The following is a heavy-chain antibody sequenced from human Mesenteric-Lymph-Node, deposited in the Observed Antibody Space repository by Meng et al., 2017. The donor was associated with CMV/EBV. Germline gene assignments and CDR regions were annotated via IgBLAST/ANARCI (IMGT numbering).Heavy chain of an antibody. D-gene: IGHD2-2*01. V-gene: IGHV3-53*01. CDR2: VYDDGST. CDR3: ARGLEDIVVVPAANLRLRYYYYGMDV. J-gene: IGHJ6*02. Sequence: GESLKISCAASGFPFGSYEMNWVRQAPGKGLEWVSVVYDDGSTYYADSVKGRFTISRDNSKRTLYLQMNSLRAEDTAVYYCARGLEDIVVVPAANLRLRYYYYGMDVWGQGTTVTVSS. CDR1: GFPFGSYE.